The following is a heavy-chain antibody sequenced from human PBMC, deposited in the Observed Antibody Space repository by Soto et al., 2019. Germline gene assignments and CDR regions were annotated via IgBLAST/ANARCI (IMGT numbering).Heavy chain of an antibody. CDR3: ARGPLRYYGMDV. V-gene: IGHV4-34*01. CDR1: GGSFSGYY. J-gene: IGHJ6*02. Sequence: QVQLQQWGAGLLKPSETLSLTCAVYGGSFSGYYWSWIRQPPGKGLEWIGEINHSGSTNYNPSLKSRVTISVETSKNQFSLKLSSVTAADTAVYYCARGPLRYYGMDVWGQGTTVTVSS. CDR2: INHSGST.